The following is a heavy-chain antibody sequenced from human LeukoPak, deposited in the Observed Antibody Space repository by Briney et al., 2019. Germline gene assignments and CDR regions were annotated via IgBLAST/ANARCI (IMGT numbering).Heavy chain of an antibody. V-gene: IGHV4-4*07. J-gene: IGHJ3*02. CDR2: IYTSGST. Sequence: PAETLSLTCTLSGGSISSYYWSWIRQPAGKGLEWIGRIYTSGSTNYNPSLKSRVTMSVDTSKNQFSLKLSSVTAADTAVYYCARWVVAATVDAFDIWGQGTMVTVSS. D-gene: IGHD2-15*01. CDR3: ARWVVAATVDAFDI. CDR1: GGSISSYY.